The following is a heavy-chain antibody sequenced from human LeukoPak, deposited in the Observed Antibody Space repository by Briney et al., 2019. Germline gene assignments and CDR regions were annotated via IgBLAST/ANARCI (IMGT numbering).Heavy chain of an antibody. J-gene: IGHJ4*02. CDR1: GYSISSGYY. D-gene: IGHD2-21*01. CDR3: ARTPYCGGDCYSPPYFDY. Sequence: SETLSLTCTVSGYSISSGYYWGWIRQPPGKGLEWIGSIYHSGSTYYNPSLKSRVTISVDTSKNQFSLKLSSVTAADTAMYYCARTPYCGGDCYSPPYFDYWGQGTLDTVSS. V-gene: IGHV4-38-2*02. CDR2: IYHSGST.